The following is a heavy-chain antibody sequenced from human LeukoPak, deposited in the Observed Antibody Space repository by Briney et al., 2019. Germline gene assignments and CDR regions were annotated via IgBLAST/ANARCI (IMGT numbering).Heavy chain of an antibody. J-gene: IGHJ6*03. Sequence: GASVKVSCKASGYTFTAYYVHWVQQAPGQGLEWMGRINPNTGGTNYAQKFQGRVTMTRDTSIITAYMELSRLRSDDTAVYYCARVIPTMAPTDYYYMDVWGKGTTVTVSS. CDR1: GYTFTAYY. CDR2: INPNTGGT. D-gene: IGHD3-10*01. V-gene: IGHV1-2*06. CDR3: ARVIPTMAPTDYYYMDV.